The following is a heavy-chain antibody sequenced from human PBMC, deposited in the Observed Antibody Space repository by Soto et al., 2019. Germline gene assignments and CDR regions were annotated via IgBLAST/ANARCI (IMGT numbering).Heavy chain of an antibody. V-gene: IGHV4-59*02. CDR1: GASVSSCS. D-gene: IGHD3-10*01. J-gene: IGHJ5*02. CDR2: IHNSGGT. CDR3: ARGGTSGSAVYNWFDP. Sequence: SETLSLTCSVTGASVSSCSWSWIRQSPGKGLEWIGYIHNSGGTNYTPSLRSRVTISVDTSKNLLSLNLTSLTPADTAVYYCARGGTSGSAVYNWFDPWGQGTLVTVSS.